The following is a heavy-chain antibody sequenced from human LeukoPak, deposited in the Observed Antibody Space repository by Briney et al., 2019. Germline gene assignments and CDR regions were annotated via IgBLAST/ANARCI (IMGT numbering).Heavy chain of an antibody. V-gene: IGHV3-48*01. CDR2: IGTSSGTI. J-gene: IGHJ6*02. D-gene: IGHD3-10*01. Sequence: GGSLRLSCEASGFTLSSYNMNWVRQAPGKGLEWVSHIGTSSGTIYYADSVKGRFTLSRDNSKNMLFLQMNGLRVEDTAVYYCARDQATMIRNGFDVWGQGTTVTVSS. CDR1: GFTLSSYN. CDR3: ARDQATMIRNGFDV.